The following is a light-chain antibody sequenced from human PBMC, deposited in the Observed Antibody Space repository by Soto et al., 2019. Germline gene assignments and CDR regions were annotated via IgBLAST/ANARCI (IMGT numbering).Light chain of an antibody. CDR3: QRLNSDPCT. Sequence: DIQFTPSPSFLSASVGDRVTITCRTLQGISSYLAWYQQKPGKDPKLLIYSASTLQSGVPSRFSGSGSGTEFTVTVSSLQPEDCATLYCQRLNSDPCTFGPGTKVYIK. V-gene: IGKV1-9*01. CDR2: SAS. CDR1: QGISSY. J-gene: IGKJ3*01.